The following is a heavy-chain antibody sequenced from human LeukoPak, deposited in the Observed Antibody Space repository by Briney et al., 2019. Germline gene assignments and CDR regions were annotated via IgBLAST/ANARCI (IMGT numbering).Heavy chain of an antibody. CDR3: AKETYYYDSSGYPTRRGVFDY. D-gene: IGHD3-22*01. Sequence: ASVKVSCKASGYTFTSYYMHWVRQAPGQGLEWMGIINPSGGSTSYAQKFQGRVTMTRDMSTSTVYMELSSLRSEDTAVYYCAKETYYYDSSGYPTRRGVFDYWGQGTLVTVSS. J-gene: IGHJ4*02. V-gene: IGHV1-46*01. CDR1: GYTFTSYY. CDR2: INPSGGST.